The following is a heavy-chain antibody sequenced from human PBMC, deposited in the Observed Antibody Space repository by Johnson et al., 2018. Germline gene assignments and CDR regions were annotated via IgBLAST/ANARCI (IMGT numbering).Heavy chain of an antibody. CDR1: GGSISSYY. Sequence: QVQLQESGPGLVKPSETLSLTCTVSGGSISSYYWSWIRQPPGKGLEWSGYIYYSGSTNYKPPPQSRVTISVDTPKNQFSLKLSPVTAADTAVYYSARLYDSSGPYYYYYGMDVWGQGTTVTVSS. V-gene: IGHV4-59*01. CDR2: IYYSGST. J-gene: IGHJ6*02. D-gene: IGHD3-22*01. CDR3: ARLYDSSGPYYYYYGMDV.